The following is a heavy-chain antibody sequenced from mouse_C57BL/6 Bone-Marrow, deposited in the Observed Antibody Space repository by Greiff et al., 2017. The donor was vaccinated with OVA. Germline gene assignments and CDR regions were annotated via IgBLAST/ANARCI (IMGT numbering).Heavy chain of an antibody. J-gene: IGHJ3*01. CDR2: IYPRSSDT. CDR1: GYTFTSYG. Sequence: VQLVESGADLARPGASVKLSCKASGYTFTSYGISWVRQRPGQGLEWIGAIYPRSSDTYYHEKFKVKATLTADKSTSTAYVELRSRTSEDSAVYDGARDDGYPSGFAYWCQGTLVTVSA. D-gene: IGHD2-3*01. V-gene: IGHV1-81*01. CDR3: ARDDGYPSGFAY.